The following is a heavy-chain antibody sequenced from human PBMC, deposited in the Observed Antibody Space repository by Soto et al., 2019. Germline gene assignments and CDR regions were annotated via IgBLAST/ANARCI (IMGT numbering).Heavy chain of an antibody. CDR2: ISGSGGST. CDR1: GFTFSSYA. D-gene: IGHD2-2*02. J-gene: IGHJ4*02. V-gene: IGHV3-23*01. Sequence: GGSLRLSCAASGFTFSSYAMSWVRQAPGKGLEWVSAISGSGGSTYYADSVKGRFTISRDNSKNTLYLQMNSLRAEDTAVYYSAKDRVVVVPAAINANFDYWGQGTLVTVSS. CDR3: AKDRVVVVPAAINANFDY.